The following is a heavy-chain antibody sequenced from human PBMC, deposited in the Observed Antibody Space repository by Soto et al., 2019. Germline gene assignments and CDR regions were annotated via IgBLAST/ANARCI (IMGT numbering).Heavy chain of an antibody. V-gene: IGHV1-69*18. Sequence: QVQLVQSGAEVKKPGSSVTVSCKASGGTFSSYAISWVRQAPGQGLEWMGRIIPFIGTANYAQKFQGRVTITADESTSTAYMELTSLRSADTAVYYCARVVMTTVTASYYYGMDVWGQGTTVTVSS. D-gene: IGHD4-4*01. CDR1: GGTFSSYA. J-gene: IGHJ6*02. CDR3: ARVVMTTVTASYYYGMDV. CDR2: IIPFIGTA.